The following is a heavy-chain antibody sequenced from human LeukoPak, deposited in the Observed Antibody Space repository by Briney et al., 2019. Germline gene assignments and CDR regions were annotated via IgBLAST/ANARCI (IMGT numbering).Heavy chain of an antibody. J-gene: IGHJ4*02. D-gene: IGHD5-24*01. CDR3: ARLGERWLQFGHFDY. V-gene: IGHV5-51*01. CDR1: GYTFATYW. Sequence: GESLKISCKGSGYTFATYWIGWVRQMPGKGLEWIGIIYPGDSDTRYSPSFQGQVTISADKSISTAYLQWSSLKASDTAMYYCARLGERWLQFGHFDYWGQGTLVTVSS. CDR2: IYPGDSDT.